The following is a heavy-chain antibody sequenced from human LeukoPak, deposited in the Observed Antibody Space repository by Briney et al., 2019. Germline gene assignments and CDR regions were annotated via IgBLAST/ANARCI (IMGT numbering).Heavy chain of an antibody. Sequence: GGSLRLSCAASGFTVSSNYMSWVRQAPGKGLEWVSVIYSGGSTYSAESVKGPFTISRDNSKNTLYLQMNSLRAEDTAVYYCAREINRTVAFDIWGQGTMVTVSS. J-gene: IGHJ3*02. CDR3: AREINRTVAFDI. V-gene: IGHV3-53*05. D-gene: IGHD4-11*01. CDR2: IYSGGST. CDR1: GFTVSSNY.